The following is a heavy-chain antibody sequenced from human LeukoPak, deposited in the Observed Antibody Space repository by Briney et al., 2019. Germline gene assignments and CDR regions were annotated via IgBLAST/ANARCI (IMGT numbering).Heavy chain of an antibody. CDR2: INPNSGGT. CDR1: GYTFIDYY. V-gene: IGHV1-2*04. J-gene: IGHJ4*02. CDR3: ARGTPRNQLLLYHFDY. D-gene: IGHD2-2*02. Sequence: ASVKVSCKASGYTFIDYYMHWVRQAPGQGLEWMGWINPNSGGTNYAQKFQGWVTMTRDTSISTAYMELSRLRSDDTAVYYCARGTPRNQLLLYHFDYWGQGTLVTVSS.